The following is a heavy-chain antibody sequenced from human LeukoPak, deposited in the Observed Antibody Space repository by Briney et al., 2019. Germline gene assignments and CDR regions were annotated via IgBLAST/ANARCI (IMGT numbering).Heavy chain of an antibody. J-gene: IGHJ4*02. V-gene: IGHV3-30*02. CDR1: GFTFSSYG. CDR3: ARFRYPHFDY. CDR2: IRYDGSNK. Sequence: PGGSLRLSCAASGFTFSSYGMHWVRQAPGKGLEWVAFIRYDGSNKYYADSVKGRFTISRDNSKNTLYLQMNSLRAEDTAVYYCARFRYPHFDYWGQGTLVTVSS. D-gene: IGHD2-15*01.